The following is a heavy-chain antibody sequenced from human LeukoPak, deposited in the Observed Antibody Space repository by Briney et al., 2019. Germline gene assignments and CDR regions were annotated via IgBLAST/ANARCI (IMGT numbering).Heavy chain of an antibody. D-gene: IGHD3-22*01. CDR1: GFTFSSYS. V-gene: IGHV3-21*01. CDR2: ISSTSSYI. Sequence: GGSLRLSCAASGFTFSSYSMHWVRQAPGKGLEWVSSISSTSSYIYYAHSVKGRFTISRDNSKNSLYLHMNSVRAEDTAVYYCVCYYYDSSGYYFEYWGQGTLVTVSS. J-gene: IGHJ4*02. CDR3: VCYYYDSSGYYFEY.